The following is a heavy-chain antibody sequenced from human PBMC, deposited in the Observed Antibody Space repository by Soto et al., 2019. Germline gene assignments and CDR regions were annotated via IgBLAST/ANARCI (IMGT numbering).Heavy chain of an antibody. CDR1: GFTFSSYS. J-gene: IGHJ4*02. CDR3: ATEDMTAAGTTPHI. D-gene: IGHD1-7*01. CDR2: VSYDGSKK. V-gene: IGHV3-30-3*01. Sequence: PGGSLRLSCAASGFTFSSYSMHWVRQAPGKGLVWVAVVSYDGSKKYYADSVKGRFTISRDNSKNTLYLQMNRLRPEDTAVYYCATEDMTAAGTTPHIWGLGTLLTVSS.